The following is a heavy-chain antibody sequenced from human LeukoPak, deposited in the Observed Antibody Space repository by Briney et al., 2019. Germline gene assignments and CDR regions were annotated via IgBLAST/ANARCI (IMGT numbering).Heavy chain of an antibody. Sequence: SVKVSCKASGGTFSSYAISWVRQAPGQGLEWMGRIIPILGIANYAQKFQGRVTITADKSTSTAYMELRSLRSDDTAVYYCAREVNDILTGYYHFDYWGQGTLATVSS. J-gene: IGHJ4*02. CDR2: IIPILGIA. CDR1: GGTFSSYA. V-gene: IGHV1-69*04. D-gene: IGHD3-9*01. CDR3: AREVNDILTGYYHFDY.